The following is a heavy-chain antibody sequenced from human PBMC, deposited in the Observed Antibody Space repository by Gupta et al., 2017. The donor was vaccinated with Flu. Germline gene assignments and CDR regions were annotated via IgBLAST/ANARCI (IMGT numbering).Heavy chain of an antibody. D-gene: IGHD4-17*01. CDR3: ARENSREYGDYEAYYYYGMDV. Sequence: EWMGWINPNSGGTNYAQKFQGRVTMTRDTSISTAYMELSRLRSDDTAVYYCARENSREYGDYEAYYYYGMDVWGQGTTVTVSS. CDR2: INPNSGGT. V-gene: IGHV1-2*02. J-gene: IGHJ6*02.